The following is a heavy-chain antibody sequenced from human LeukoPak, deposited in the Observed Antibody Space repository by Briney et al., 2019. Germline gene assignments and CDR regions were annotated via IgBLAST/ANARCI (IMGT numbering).Heavy chain of an antibody. V-gene: IGHV4-59*08. CDR1: GGSISSYY. D-gene: IGHD2/OR15-2a*01. Sequence: SETLSLTCTVSGGSISSYYWSWIRQSPGKGLEWIGDIYYTGSTNYSPSLQSRLTMSVDTSRDQFSLKLTSVTAADTAVYYCARHKYNFYYGMDVWGQGTAVTVSS. CDR3: ARHKYNFYYGMDV. CDR2: IYYTGST. J-gene: IGHJ6*02.